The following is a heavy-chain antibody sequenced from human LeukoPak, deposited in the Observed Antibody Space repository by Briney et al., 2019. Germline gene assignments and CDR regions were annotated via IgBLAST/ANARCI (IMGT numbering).Heavy chain of an antibody. J-gene: IGHJ6*03. V-gene: IGHV4-34*01. Sequence: SETLSLTCTVSGGSISSYYWSWIRQPPGKGLEWIGEINHSGSTNYNPSLKSRVTISVDTSKNQFSLKLSSVTAADTAVYYCARLLRYYGSGSYYNPGYYYYYMDVWGKGTTVTISS. D-gene: IGHD3-10*01. CDR1: GGSISSYY. CDR3: ARLLRYYGSGSYYNPGYYYYYMDV. CDR2: INHSGST.